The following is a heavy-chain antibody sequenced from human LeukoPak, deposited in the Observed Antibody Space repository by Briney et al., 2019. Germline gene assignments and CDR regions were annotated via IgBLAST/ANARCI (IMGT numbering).Heavy chain of an antibody. Sequence: ASAKVSCKVSGYTLTELSMHWVRQAPGKGLEWMGGFDPEDGETIYAQKFQGRVTMTEDTSTDTAYMELSSLRSEDTAVYYCATDKVESHAFDIWGQGTMVTVSS. D-gene: IGHD1-1*01. CDR2: FDPEDGET. V-gene: IGHV1-24*01. J-gene: IGHJ3*02. CDR3: ATDKVESHAFDI. CDR1: GYTLTELS.